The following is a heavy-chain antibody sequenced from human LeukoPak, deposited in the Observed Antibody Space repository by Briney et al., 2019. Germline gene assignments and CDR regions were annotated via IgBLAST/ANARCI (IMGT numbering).Heavy chain of an antibody. CDR3: ARHYGSGNNWFDP. Sequence: ASVKVSCKGSGYTFTSYGISWVRQAPGQGLEWMGWIRAYNGNTHYAQKLQGRVTMTTNTSTSTAYMELRSLRSDDTAVYYCARHYGSGNNWFDPWGQGTLVTVSS. J-gene: IGHJ5*02. CDR2: IRAYNGNT. CDR1: GYTFTSYG. D-gene: IGHD3-10*01. V-gene: IGHV1-18*01.